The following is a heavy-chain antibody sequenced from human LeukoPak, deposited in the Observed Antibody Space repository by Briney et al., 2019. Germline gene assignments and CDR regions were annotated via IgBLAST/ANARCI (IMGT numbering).Heavy chain of an antibody. D-gene: IGHD3-10*01. V-gene: IGHV4-34*01. Sequence: PSETLSLTCAVYGGSFSGYYWSWIRQPPGKGLEWIGEINHSGSTNYNPSLKSRVTISVDTSKNQFSLKLSSVTAADTAVYYCARKTNYYGSGSYSYWFDPWGQGTLVTVSS. CDR3: ARKTNYYGSGSYSYWFDP. J-gene: IGHJ5*02. CDR2: INHSGST. CDR1: GGSFSGYY.